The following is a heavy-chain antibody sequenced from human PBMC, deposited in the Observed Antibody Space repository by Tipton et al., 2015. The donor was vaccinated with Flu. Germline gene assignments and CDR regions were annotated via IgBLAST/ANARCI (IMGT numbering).Heavy chain of an antibody. J-gene: IGHJ5*02. D-gene: IGHD1-7*01. CDR3: AKMRELPNNWFDP. V-gene: IGHV4-59*12. CDR1: GASISSSFY. CDR2: IHYSGYT. Sequence: GLVKPSETLSLTCYVSGASISSSFYWNWIRQPPGKGLEWIGYIHYSGYTNYNPSLRSRVSISAVTSKNQISLKLTSATAADTAVYYCAKMRELPNNWFDPWGQGTLVTVSS.